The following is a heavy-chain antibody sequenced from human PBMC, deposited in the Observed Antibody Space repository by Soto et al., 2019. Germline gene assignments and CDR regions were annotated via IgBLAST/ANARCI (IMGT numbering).Heavy chain of an antibody. CDR2: IYYSGST. Sequence: SETLSLTCTVSGGSISSSSYYWGWIRQPPGKGLEWIGSIYYSGSTYYNPSLKSRVTISVDTSKNQFSLKLSSVTAADTAVYYCARQIRDYDFWSGHNWFDPWGQGTLVTVSS. CDR3: ARQIRDYDFWSGHNWFDP. J-gene: IGHJ5*02. D-gene: IGHD3-3*01. V-gene: IGHV4-39*01. CDR1: GGSISSSSYY.